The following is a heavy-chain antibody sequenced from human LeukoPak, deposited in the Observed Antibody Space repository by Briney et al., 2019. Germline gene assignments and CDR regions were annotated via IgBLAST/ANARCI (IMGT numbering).Heavy chain of an antibody. Sequence: GGPLRLSCAASGFTFSSYAMHWVRQAPGKGLEWVAVISYDGSNKYYADSVKGRFPIFRDNYKNTLYLQMNSLRAEDTAVYYCARGDSSGYCDYWGQGTLVTVSS. CDR3: ARGDSSGYCDY. V-gene: IGHV3-30-3*01. CDR1: GFTFSSYA. D-gene: IGHD3-22*01. J-gene: IGHJ4*02. CDR2: ISYDGSNK.